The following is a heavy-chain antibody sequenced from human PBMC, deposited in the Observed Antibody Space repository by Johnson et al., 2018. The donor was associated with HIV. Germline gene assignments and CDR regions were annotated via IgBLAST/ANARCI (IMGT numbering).Heavy chain of an antibody. V-gene: IGHV3-66*01. J-gene: IGHJ3*02. CDR3: AKDLDRELLALWAFHT. CDR1: GLTVSTND. D-gene: IGHD2-8*02. CDR2: IYSGDST. Sequence: VHLVESGGGLVQPGGSLRLSCAASGLTVSTNDINWVRQAPGKGLEWVAIIYSGDSTYYADSLEGSFTISRDNSRNTLNLQMDSLREDDTAVYYCAKDLDRELLALWAFHTWGQGTVVTVSS.